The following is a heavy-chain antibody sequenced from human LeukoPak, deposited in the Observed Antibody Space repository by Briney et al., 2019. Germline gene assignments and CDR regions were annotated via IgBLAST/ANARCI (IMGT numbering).Heavy chain of an antibody. V-gene: IGHV4-38-2*02. Sequence: PSETLSLTCSVSGYSISSGYYWAWIRQSPGKGLEWIGSLWHSGNTYYNPSLKGRVSVSLDTPRNELSLTLTSVSAADTAVYTCARSPHCDTERCYNAGYYFDYWGQGILVTVSS. D-gene: IGHD2-2*02. CDR3: ARSPHCDTERCYNAGYYFDY. CDR2: LWHSGNT. CDR1: GYSISSGYY. J-gene: IGHJ4*02.